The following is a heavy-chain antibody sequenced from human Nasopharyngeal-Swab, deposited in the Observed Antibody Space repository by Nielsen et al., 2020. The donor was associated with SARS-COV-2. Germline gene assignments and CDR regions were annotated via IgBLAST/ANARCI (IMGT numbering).Heavy chain of an antibody. CDR2: ISGSGGST. CDR1: GFTFSSYA. CDR3: AKDMEEDWLLSPIDY. J-gene: IGHJ4*02. V-gene: IGHV3-23*01. Sequence: GESLKISCAASGFTFSSYAMSWVRQAPGKGLEWVSAISGSGGSTYYADSVKGQFTISRDNSKNTLYLQMNSLRAEDTAVYYCAKDMEEDWLLSPIDYWGQGTLVTVSS. D-gene: IGHD3/OR15-3a*01.